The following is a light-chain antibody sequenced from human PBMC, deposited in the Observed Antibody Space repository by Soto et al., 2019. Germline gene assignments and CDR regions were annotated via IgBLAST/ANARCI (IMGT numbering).Light chain of an antibody. CDR1: QGIRND. J-gene: IGKJ1*01. CDR2: AAS. CDR3: LEHSTYPLT. Sequence: DIKMTQFPSSLSASVGDRVTITCRASQGIRNDLGGNQQKPGKAPNPLIYAASSLQGGVHSRFSGSGSGTEFTLAISSLQPEDSATFYCLEHSTYPLTFGQGTKVEIK. V-gene: IGKV1-17*01.